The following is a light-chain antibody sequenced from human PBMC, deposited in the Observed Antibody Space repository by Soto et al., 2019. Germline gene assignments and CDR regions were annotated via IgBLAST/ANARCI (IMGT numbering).Light chain of an antibody. CDR3: GQFVSSPPRT. Sequence: EIVLTQSPGTLSLSPGERATLSCRASQSVGSTFLAWYQQKPGQAPRLLIYGVSTRATGIPDRLSGSWSGTDFTLSICRLEPEDFAVYYCGQFVSSPPRTFGQGTKVEIK. CDR1: QSVGSTF. V-gene: IGKV3-20*01. J-gene: IGKJ1*01. CDR2: GVS.